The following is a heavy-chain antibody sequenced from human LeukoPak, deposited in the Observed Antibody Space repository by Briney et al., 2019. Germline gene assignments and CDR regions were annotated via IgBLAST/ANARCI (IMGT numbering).Heavy chain of an antibody. J-gene: IGHJ4*02. V-gene: IGHV4-31*03. Sequence: SQTLSLTCNVSGGSISSGGSRWSWLRQHPGKGLEWIGYIYSSGSTYYNPSLESRLTMSVDSSKNQFSLHLTSVTAADTAVYYCARDWGTYFDYWGQGTLVTVSS. CDR1: GGSISSGGSR. CDR3: ARDWGTYFDY. CDR2: IYSSGST. D-gene: IGHD7-27*01.